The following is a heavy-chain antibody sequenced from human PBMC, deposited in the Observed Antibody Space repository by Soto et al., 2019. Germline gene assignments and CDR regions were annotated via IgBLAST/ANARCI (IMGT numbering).Heavy chain of an antibody. J-gene: IGHJ3*02. CDR2: VSDNGGSRGGT. Sequence: PGGSLRLSCKASGFVFNNSAMTWFRQAPGQGLQWVASVSDNGGSRGGTYYADSVEGRFTISRDNSKNTLYLQLDSLTGADTAVYYCARAKAVVIAALDIWGQGTMVTVSS. D-gene: IGHD2-21*01. CDR1: GFVFNNSA. V-gene: IGHV3-23*01. CDR3: ARAKAVVIAALDI.